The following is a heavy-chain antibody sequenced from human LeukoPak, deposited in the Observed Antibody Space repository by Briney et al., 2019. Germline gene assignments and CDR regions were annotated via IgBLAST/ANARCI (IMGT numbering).Heavy chain of an antibody. V-gene: IGHV4-34*01. J-gene: IGHJ4*02. CDR3: ARGSVDYSFDY. CDR2: INHSGST. CDR1: GFTFSSYA. D-gene: IGHD4-11*01. Sequence: GSLRLSCAASGFTFSSYAMHWVRQPPGKGLEWIGEINHSGSTNYNPSLKSRVTISVDTSKNQFSLKLSSVTAADTAVYYCARGSVDYSFDYWGQGTLVTVSS.